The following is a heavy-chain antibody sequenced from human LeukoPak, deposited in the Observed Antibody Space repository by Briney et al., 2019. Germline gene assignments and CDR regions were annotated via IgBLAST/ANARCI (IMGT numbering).Heavy chain of an antibody. CDR1: GYSFPNYW. CDR2: IYPGDSDT. J-gene: IGHJ5*02. D-gene: IGHD1-26*01. V-gene: IGHV5-51*01. CDR3: VRWDRPSGFDP. Sequence: GESLKISFKSSGYSFPNYWIGWVRQMPGKGLEWMGIIYPGDSDTRYRPSFQGQVTISADKSISTAYLQWSSLKASDTAMYYCVRWDRPSGFDPWGQGTLVTVSS.